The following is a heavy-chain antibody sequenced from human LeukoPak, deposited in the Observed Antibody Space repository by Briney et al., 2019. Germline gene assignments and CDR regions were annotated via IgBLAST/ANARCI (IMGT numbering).Heavy chain of an antibody. CDR3: ARGSVAAAGIDY. D-gene: IGHD6-13*01. CDR1: GGSISSSSYY. Sequence: SETLSLTCTVSGGSISSSSYYWGWIRQPPGKGLGCIGSIFYSGRTYYNPSLKSRVTISVDTSKNQFSLKLSSVTAADTAVYYCARGSVAAAGIDYWGQGTLVTVSS. J-gene: IGHJ4*02. V-gene: IGHV4-39*07. CDR2: IFYSGRT.